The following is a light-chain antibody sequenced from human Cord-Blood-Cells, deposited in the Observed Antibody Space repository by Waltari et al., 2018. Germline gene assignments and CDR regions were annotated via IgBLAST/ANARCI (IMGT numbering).Light chain of an antibody. J-gene: IGLJ3*02. Sequence: QSALTQPASVSGSPGQSITISCTGTSSDVGGYNYVSWYQQHPGKAPKLMIFDVSKRPSGVSNRFSGSHSGNTASLTISGLQAEDEPDYYCSSYTSSSTYWVFGGGTKLTVL. CDR1: SSDVGGYNY. CDR2: DVS. V-gene: IGLV2-14*01. CDR3: SSYTSSSTYWV.